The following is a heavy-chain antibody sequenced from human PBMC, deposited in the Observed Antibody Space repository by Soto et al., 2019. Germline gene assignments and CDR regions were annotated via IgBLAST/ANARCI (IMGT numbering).Heavy chain of an antibody. V-gene: IGHV3-30*18. D-gene: IGHD3-10*01. CDR2: ISYDGSNK. J-gene: IGHJ6*03. CDR1: GFTFSSYG. Sequence: GGSLRLSCAASGFTFSSYGMHWVRQAPGKGLEWVAVISYDGSNKYYADSVKGRFTISRDNSKNTLYLQMNSLRAEDTAVYYCAKGRLGGRLLWFGESAGDYYYYMDVWGKGTTVTVSS. CDR3: AKGRLGGRLLWFGESAGDYYYYMDV.